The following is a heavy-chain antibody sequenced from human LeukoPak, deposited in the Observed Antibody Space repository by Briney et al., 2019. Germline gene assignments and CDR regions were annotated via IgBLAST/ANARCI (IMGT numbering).Heavy chain of an antibody. D-gene: IGHD7-27*01. J-gene: IGHJ4*02. CDR3: ARGLGKEDY. V-gene: IGHV4-59*01. Sequence: SETLSLTCTVSGGSISSYYWSWIRQPPGKGLEWIGYIYYSGSTNYNPSLKSRVTISVDTSKNQFSLKLSSVTAVDTAVYYCARGLGKEDYWGQGTLVTVSS. CDR1: GGSISSYY. CDR2: IYYSGST.